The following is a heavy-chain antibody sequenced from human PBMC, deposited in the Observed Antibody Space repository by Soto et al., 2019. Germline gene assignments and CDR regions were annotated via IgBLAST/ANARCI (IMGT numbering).Heavy chain of an antibody. J-gene: IGHJ4*02. V-gene: IGHV4-4*02. D-gene: IGHD1-26*01. Sequence: QVQLQESGPGLEMPSETLSLTCAVSSYSITSGHWWSWVRQSPGQGLEWIGEIHHSGSTNCNPSLKSRVTISVDNSRNQFSLKLSSVTAADTAVYYCARSGDYCFDYWGQGTLVTVSS. CDR3: ARSGDYCFDY. CDR2: IHHSGST. CDR1: SYSITSGHW.